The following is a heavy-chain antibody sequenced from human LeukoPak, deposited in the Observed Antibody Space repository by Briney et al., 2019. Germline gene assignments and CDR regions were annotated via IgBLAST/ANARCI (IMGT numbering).Heavy chain of an antibody. CDR1: GGTFSSYA. D-gene: IGHD6-6*01. V-gene: IGHV1-69*01. CDR2: IIPIFGTA. J-gene: IGHJ3*02. CDR3: ARSGPRFYSSSSPPGAFDI. Sequence: ASVKVSCKASGGTFSSYAISWVRQAPGQGLEWMGGIIPIFGTANYAQKFQGRVTITADESTSTAYMELSSLRSEDTAVYYCARSGPRFYSSSSPPGAFDIWGQGTMVTVSS.